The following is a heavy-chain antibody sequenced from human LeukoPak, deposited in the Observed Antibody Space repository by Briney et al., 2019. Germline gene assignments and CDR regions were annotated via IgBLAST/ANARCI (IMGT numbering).Heavy chain of an antibody. CDR2: ISSSSSNA. CDR1: GFTFSDFY. Sequence: PGGSLRLSCAASGFTFSDFYMSWVRQAPGKGLERLSYISSSSSNANYADSVKGRFTISRDNAKNSLYLQLNSLRAEDTAVYYCARRSVAGTWDFDYWGQGTLVTVSS. V-gene: IGHV3-11*03. J-gene: IGHJ4*02. CDR3: ARRSVAGTWDFDY. D-gene: IGHD6-19*01.